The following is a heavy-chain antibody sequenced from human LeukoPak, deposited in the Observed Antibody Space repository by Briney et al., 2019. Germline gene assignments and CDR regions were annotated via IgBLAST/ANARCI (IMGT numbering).Heavy chain of an antibody. V-gene: IGHV4-59*08. J-gene: IGHJ3*02. Sequence: PSETLSLTCSVSGGSISNYYWTWIRQPPGKGLEWVGYIYYSGSTNYNPSLKSRVTISVDTAKNQFSLKLSPVTAADTAVYYCARHLVDLRYFDWLGYYAFDIWGQGTMVTVSS. D-gene: IGHD3-9*01. CDR1: GGSISNYY. CDR3: ARHLVDLRYFDWLGYYAFDI. CDR2: IYYSGST.